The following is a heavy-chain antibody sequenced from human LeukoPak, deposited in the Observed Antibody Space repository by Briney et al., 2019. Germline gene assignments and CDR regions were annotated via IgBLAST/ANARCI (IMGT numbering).Heavy chain of an antibody. Sequence: PGGSLRLSCAASGFTFDDYAMHWVRQAPGKGLEWVSGISWNSGSIGYADSVKGRFTISRDNAKNSLYLQMNSLRAEDTAVYYCARDGVGPYGMDVWGQGTTVTVSS. CDR3: ARDGVGPYGMDV. D-gene: IGHD1-26*01. CDR1: GFTFDDYA. J-gene: IGHJ6*02. V-gene: IGHV3-9*01. CDR2: ISWNSGSI.